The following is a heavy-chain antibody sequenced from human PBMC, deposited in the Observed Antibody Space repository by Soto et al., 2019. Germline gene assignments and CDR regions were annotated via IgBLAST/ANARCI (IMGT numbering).Heavy chain of an antibody. V-gene: IGHV3-23*01. D-gene: IGHD3-16*02. CDR1: GFTFSSYG. J-gene: IGHJ4*02. Sequence: VGSLRLSCVASGFTFSSYGLIWVRQDPGKGLEWVSAISNYGAATYYADSVKGRFTISRDNSNNTLYLQMNSLRAEDTAVYLCVRDTPGYPIHWGQGTLVTVSS. CDR3: VRDTPGYPIH. CDR2: ISNYGAAT.